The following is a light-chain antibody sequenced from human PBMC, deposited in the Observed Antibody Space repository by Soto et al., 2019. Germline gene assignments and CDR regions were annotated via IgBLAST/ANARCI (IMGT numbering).Light chain of an antibody. CDR2: AAS. Sequence: DIQLTQSPSFLSASVGDRVTITCRASQGINSHLAWYQQLPGKGPKLLIYAASTLQSGVPSRFSGSGFGTDFTLAISSLQPEDFANYYCQQVNGYPHTFGQGTKLEIK. CDR1: QGINSH. J-gene: IGKJ2*01. V-gene: IGKV1-9*01. CDR3: QQVNGYPHT.